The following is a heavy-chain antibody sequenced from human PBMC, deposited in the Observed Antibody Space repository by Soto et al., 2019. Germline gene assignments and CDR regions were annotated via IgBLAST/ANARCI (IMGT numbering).Heavy chain of an antibody. CDR2: IKHDGNEK. CDR1: GFTFSSYW. V-gene: IGHV3-7*01. Sequence: LRLSCAASGFTFSSYWMSWVRQAPGKGLEWVANIKHDGNEKHYVDSVKGRFTITRDTAESTLYLHMNSLRAEDTAVYYCARQRDYYNSWGEGTLVTVSS. CDR3: ARQRDYYNS. J-gene: IGHJ4*02. D-gene: IGHD3-22*01.